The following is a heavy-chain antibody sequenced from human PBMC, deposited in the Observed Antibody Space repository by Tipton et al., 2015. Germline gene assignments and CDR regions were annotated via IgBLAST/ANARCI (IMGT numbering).Heavy chain of an antibody. J-gene: IGHJ6*02. CDR1: GFTFSDYY. CDR2: ISRSSSYT. D-gene: IGHD2-15*01. V-gene: IGHV3-11*06. Sequence: SLRLSCAASGFTFSDYYMSWIRQAPGKGLEWVSYISRSSSYTNYADSVKGRFTISRDNAKNSLYLQMNSLRAEDTAVYYCARDTLRGDYYYGMDVWGQGTTVTVSS. CDR3: ARDTLRGDYYYGMDV.